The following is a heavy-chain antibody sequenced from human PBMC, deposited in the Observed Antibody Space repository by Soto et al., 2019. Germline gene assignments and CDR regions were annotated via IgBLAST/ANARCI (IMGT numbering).Heavy chain of an antibody. D-gene: IGHD3-10*01. CDR1: GGSISSGGYY. CDR3: ARVFGFGGMDV. V-gene: IGHV4-31*03. J-gene: IGHJ6*02. CDR2: IYYSGST. Sequence: SETLSLTCTVSGGSISSGGYYWSWIRQHPGKGLEWIGYIYYSGSTYYNQSLKSRVTLLLDTSKNQFSLKLGSLIAADPAVYYCARVFGFGGMDVWGQGTRVTVSS.